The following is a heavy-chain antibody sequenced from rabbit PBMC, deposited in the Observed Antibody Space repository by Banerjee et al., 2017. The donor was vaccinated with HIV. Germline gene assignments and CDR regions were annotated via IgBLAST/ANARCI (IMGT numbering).Heavy chain of an antibody. V-gene: IGHV1S40*01. D-gene: IGHD8-1*01. J-gene: IGHJ4*01. CDR1: GFSFSANYY. CDR3: ARGYGGNNYYHL. CDR2: IYISGTT. Sequence: QSLEESGGDLVKPGGSLTLTCTASGFSFSANYYMCWVRQAPGKGLEWIGCIYISGTTAYARWAKGRFTISRTSSTTVTLQMTSLTVADTATYFCARGYGGNNYYHLWGPGTLVTVS.